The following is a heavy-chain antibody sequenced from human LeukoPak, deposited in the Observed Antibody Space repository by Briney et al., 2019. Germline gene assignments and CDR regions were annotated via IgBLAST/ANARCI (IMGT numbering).Heavy chain of an antibody. CDR1: GYTFTSYY. V-gene: IGHV1-46*01. CDR2: INPSGGST. CDR3: ARETSSAEYFQH. Sequence: ASVTVSCTASGYTFTSYYMHWVRQAPVQGLEWMGIINPSGGSTSYAQKFQGRVTMTRDTSTSTVYMELSSLRSEDTAVYYCARETSSAEYFQHWGQGTLVTVSS. J-gene: IGHJ1*01.